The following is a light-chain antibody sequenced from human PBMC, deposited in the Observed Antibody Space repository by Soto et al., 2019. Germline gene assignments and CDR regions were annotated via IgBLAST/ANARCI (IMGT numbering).Light chain of an antibody. CDR1: SSDVGSYNL. Sequence: QSALTQPASVSGSPGQSITISCTGTSSDVGSYNLVSWYQQHPGKAHKLMIYEGSKRPSGVSNRFSGSKSGNTASLSISGLQAEDEADYYCCSYAGSSTYVFGTGTKVTV. CDR2: EGS. V-gene: IGLV2-23*01. J-gene: IGLJ1*01. CDR3: CSYAGSSTYV.